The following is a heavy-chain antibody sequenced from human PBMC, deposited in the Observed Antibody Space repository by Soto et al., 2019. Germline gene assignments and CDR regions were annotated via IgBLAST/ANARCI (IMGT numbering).Heavy chain of an antibody. Sequence: SVKVSCKASGGTFSSYAISWVRQAPGQGLEWMGGIIPIFGTGNYAQKFQGRVTITADKSTSTAYMELSSLRSEDTAAYYCARDFHCSNTSWDVFDHWGKGTL. CDR1: GGTFSSYA. CDR3: ARDFHCSNTSWDVFDH. CDR2: IIPIFGTG. J-gene: IGHJ5*02. D-gene: IGHD2-2*01. V-gene: IGHV1-69*06.